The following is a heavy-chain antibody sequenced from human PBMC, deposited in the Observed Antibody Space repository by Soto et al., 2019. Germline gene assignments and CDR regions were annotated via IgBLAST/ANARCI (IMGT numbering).Heavy chain of an antibody. V-gene: IGHV5-10-1*03. CDR2: IRPSDSYA. CDR3: ARRLTNPTAIIGRTEFAY. Sequence: EVHLVQSGAEVREPGESLRISCQASGYSFTSYWITWVRQMPGKGLEWMGRIRPSDSYANYSPSFHGHVTISADKSISTVYLQWSRLEASDTAMYYCARRLTNPTAIIGRTEFAYWGQGTLVTVSS. J-gene: IGHJ4*02. D-gene: IGHD1-20*01. CDR1: GYSFTSYW.